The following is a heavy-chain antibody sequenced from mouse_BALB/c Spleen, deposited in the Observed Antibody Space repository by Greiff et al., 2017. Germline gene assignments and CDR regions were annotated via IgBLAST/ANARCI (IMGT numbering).Heavy chain of an antibody. V-gene: IGHV5-17*02. J-gene: IGHJ4*01. Sequence: EVQLVESGGGLVKPGGSLKLSCAASGFTFSSFGMHWVRQSPEKGLEWVAYISSGSSTIYYADTVKGRFTISRDNPKNTLFLQMTSLRSEDTAMYYCARRDYYGSSYDAMDYWGQGTSVTVSS. CDR3: ARRDYYGSSYDAMDY. D-gene: IGHD1-1*01. CDR2: ISSGSSTI. CDR1: GFTFSSFG.